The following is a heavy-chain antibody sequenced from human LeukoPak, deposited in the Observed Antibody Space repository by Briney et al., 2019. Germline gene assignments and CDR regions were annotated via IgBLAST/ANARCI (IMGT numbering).Heavy chain of an antibody. CDR1: GFTFRDNY. Sequence: GGSLRLSCAASGFTFRDNYMSWIRQAPGKGPEWLCYISGSGTDINYAAPVKGRFTISRDNAKNSLFLQMHNLRVEYTAVYYCVRGPGRDGGYWGQGPLVTVSS. V-gene: IGHV3-11*04. CDR2: ISGSGTDI. D-gene: IGHD1-26*01. CDR3: VRGPGRDGGY. J-gene: IGHJ4*02.